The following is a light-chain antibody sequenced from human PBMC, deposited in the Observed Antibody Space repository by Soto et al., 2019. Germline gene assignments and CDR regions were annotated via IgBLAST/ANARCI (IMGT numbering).Light chain of an antibody. V-gene: IGKV3-11*01. CDR3: QQRSNWLT. J-gene: IGKJ4*01. Sequence: VLTQSPDTVSVSPGERVTLSCRASQNIFSNYLAWYQQKPGQAPRLLIYAASNRATGIPARFSGSGSGTDFTLTISSLEPEDFAVYYCQQRSNWLTFGGGTKVDI. CDR1: QNIFSNY. CDR2: AAS.